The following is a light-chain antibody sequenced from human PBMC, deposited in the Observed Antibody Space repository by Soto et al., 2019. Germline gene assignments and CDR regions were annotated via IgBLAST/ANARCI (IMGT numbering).Light chain of an antibody. CDR2: RNS. CDR1: SSNIVTNH. J-gene: IGLJ3*02. Sequence: QSVLTQPPSASGTPGQRVTISCSGSSSNIVTNHVYWYQHLPGTAPKLLIYRNSLRPSGVPDRFSGSKSGTSASLAISGIRSEDEADYYCAAWDDSLSCWVFGGGTKVTVL. CDR3: AAWDDSLSCWV. V-gene: IGLV1-47*01.